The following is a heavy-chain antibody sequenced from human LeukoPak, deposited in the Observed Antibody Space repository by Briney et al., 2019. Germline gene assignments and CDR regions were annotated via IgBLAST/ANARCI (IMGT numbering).Heavy chain of an antibody. CDR3: AKDSSYGEFYYFDY. J-gene: IGHJ4*02. D-gene: IGHD5-18*01. CDR2: ISWNSGSI. V-gene: IGHV3-9*01. CDR1: GFTFSSYW. Sequence: GGSLRLSCAASGFTFSSYWMSWVRQAPGKGLEWVSGISWNSGSIGYADSVKGRFTISRDNAKNSLYLQMNSLRAEDTALYYCAKDSSYGEFYYFDYWGQGTLVTVSS.